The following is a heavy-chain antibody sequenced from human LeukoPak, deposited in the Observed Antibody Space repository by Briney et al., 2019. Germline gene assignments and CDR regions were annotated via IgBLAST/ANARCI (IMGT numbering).Heavy chain of an antibody. J-gene: IGHJ4*02. CDR1: GYTFTGYY. CDR2: INPNSGGT. Sequence: ASVKVSCKASGYTFTGYYMHWVRQAPGRGLEWMGWINPNSGGTNYAQKFQGRVTMTRDTSISTAYMELSRLRSDDTAVYYCASALRYFDWLPYGSGFDYWGQGTLVTVSS. D-gene: IGHD3-9*01. V-gene: IGHV1-2*02. CDR3: ASALRYFDWLPYGSGFDY.